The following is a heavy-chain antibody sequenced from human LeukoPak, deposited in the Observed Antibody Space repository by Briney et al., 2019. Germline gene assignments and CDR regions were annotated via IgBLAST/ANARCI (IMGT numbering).Heavy chain of an antibody. CDR1: GGTFSSYA. D-gene: IGHD6-19*01. CDR2: IIPIFGTA. V-gene: IGHV1-69*01. CDR3: ARNFYSSGMLTYFDY. Sequence: SSVKVSCKASGGTFSSYAISWVRQAPGQGVEWMGGIIPIFGTANYAQKFQGRVTITADESTSTAYMELSSLRSEDTAVYYCARNFYSSGMLTYFDYWGQGTLVTVSS. J-gene: IGHJ4*02.